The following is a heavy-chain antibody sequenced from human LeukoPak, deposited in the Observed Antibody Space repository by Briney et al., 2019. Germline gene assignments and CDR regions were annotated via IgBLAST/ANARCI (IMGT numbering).Heavy chain of an antibody. Sequence: SETLSLTCTVSGGSISSSSYYWGWIRQPPGKGLEWIGSIYYSGSTYYNPSLKSRVTISVDTSKNQFSLKLSSVTAADTAVYYCATVGGDTAMVRRFMYWGQGTLVTVSS. J-gene: IGHJ4*02. D-gene: IGHD5-18*01. CDR2: IYYSGST. V-gene: IGHV4-39*07. CDR1: GGSISSSSYY. CDR3: ATVGGDTAMVRRFMY.